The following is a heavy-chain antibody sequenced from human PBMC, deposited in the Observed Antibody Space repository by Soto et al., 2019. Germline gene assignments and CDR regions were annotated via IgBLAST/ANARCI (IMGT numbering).Heavy chain of an antibody. CDR3: ARGDSTDCSNGVCSFFYNHDMDV. D-gene: IGHD2-8*01. CDR2: INPKSGGT. CDR1: GYSFTDYH. V-gene: IGHV1-2*04. Sequence: ASVKVSCKASGYSFTDYHIHWVRQAPGQGLEWLGRINPKSGGTSTAQKFQGWVTMTTDTSISTASMELTRLTSDDTAIYYCARGDSTDCSNGVCSFFYNHDMDVWGQGTSVTVSS. J-gene: IGHJ6*02.